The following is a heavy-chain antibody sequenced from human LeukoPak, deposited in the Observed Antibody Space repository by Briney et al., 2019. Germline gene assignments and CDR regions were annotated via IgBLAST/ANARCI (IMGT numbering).Heavy chain of an antibody. V-gene: IGHV3-23*01. Sequence: GGSLRLSCAASGFTFSSYGMSWVRQAPGKGLEWVSSISGSGGNVYYAGSVRGRFTISRDNSKNTVYLQMNSLRAEDTATYYCARDIRNYYDSGAYGWFDPWGQGTLVTVSS. CDR2: ISGSGGNV. D-gene: IGHD3-10*01. J-gene: IGHJ5*02. CDR1: GFTFSSYG. CDR3: ARDIRNYYDSGAYGWFDP.